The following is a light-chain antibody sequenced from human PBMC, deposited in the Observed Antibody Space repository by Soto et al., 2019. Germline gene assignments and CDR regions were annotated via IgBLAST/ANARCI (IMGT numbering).Light chain of an antibody. CDR2: AAS. J-gene: IGKJ2*01. CDR1: QGISSY. Sequence: AIRMTQSPSSLYASTGDRVTITCRASQGISSYLAWYQQKPGKAPKLLIYAASTLQSGVPSRFSGSGAGTDFTLTISRLQSEDFATYYCKQYYSYPLTFGQGTKREIK. CDR3: KQYYSYPLT. V-gene: IGKV1-8*01.